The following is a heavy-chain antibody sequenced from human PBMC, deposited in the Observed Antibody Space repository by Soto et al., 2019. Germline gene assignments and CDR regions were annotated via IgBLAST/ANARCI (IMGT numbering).Heavy chain of an antibody. V-gene: IGHV1-18*01. Sequence: GASVKVSCKASGYTFTSYGISWVRQAPGQRLEWMGWISAYNGNTNYAQKFQGRVTMTTDTSISTAYMELSSLRSEDTAVYYCASTPSLPQTYYDFWSGRRNYYYYYMDVWGKGTTVTVSS. CDR2: ISAYNGNT. J-gene: IGHJ6*03. D-gene: IGHD3-3*01. CDR3: ASTPSLPQTYYDFWSGRRNYYYYYMDV. CDR1: GYTFTSYG.